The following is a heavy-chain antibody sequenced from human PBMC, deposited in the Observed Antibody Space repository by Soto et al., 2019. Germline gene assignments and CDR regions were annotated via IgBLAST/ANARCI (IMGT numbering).Heavy chain of an antibody. CDR1: GYNFTSYW. V-gene: IGHV5-51*01. Sequence: GESLKISCKGSGYNFTSYWIGWVRQMPGKGLEWMGIIYPGDSDTRYSPSFQGQVTISADKSISTAYLQWSSLRASDTAMYYCARHSPHSSSWYPDYWGQGTXVTVAS. CDR2: IYPGDSDT. CDR3: ARHSPHSSSWYPDY. J-gene: IGHJ4*02. D-gene: IGHD6-13*01.